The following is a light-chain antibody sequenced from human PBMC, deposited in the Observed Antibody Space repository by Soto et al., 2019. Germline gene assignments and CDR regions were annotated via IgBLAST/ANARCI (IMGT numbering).Light chain of an antibody. CDR3: QRYKHWRPWT. J-gene: IGKJ1*01. Sequence: EIVMTQSPATLSVPPGERATLSCRASQSVSSNLAWYQQKPGQAPRLLIYGASTRATGIPARFSGSGSGTEFTLTISSLQSEDFAVYYCQRYKHWRPWTFGQGTKVEIK. CDR1: QSVSSN. CDR2: GAS. V-gene: IGKV3-15*01.